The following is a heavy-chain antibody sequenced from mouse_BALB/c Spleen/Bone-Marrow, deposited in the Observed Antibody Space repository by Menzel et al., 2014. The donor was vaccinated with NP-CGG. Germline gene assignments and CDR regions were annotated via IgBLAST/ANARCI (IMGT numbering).Heavy chain of an antibody. J-gene: IGHJ2*01. CDR3: ARGGNYDY. V-gene: IGHV1-4*01. CDR2: INPSSGYT. Sequence: VQLQQSVAELARPGASVTMSCNASGYTFTSYTMHWVYQRPGQGLEWIGYINPSSGYTNYNQKFKDKATWTADKSSSTADMQLSSLTSEESAVYYGARGGNYDYRGQGTTLTV. CDR1: GYTFTSYT. D-gene: IGHD1-1*01.